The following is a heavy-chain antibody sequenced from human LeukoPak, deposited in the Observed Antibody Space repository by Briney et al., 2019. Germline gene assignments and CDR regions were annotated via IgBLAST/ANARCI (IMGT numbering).Heavy chain of an antibody. Sequence: SQTLSLTCAISGDSVSSNSAAWNWIRQSPSRGLEWLGRTYYRSKWYNDYAVSVKSRITINPDTSKNQFSLQLNSVTPEDTAVFYCARVVGAKPAQPFDYWGQGTLVTVSS. D-gene: IGHD1-26*01. CDR1: GDSVSSNSAA. J-gene: IGHJ4*02. CDR2: TYYRSKWYN. CDR3: ARVVGAKPAQPFDY. V-gene: IGHV6-1*01.